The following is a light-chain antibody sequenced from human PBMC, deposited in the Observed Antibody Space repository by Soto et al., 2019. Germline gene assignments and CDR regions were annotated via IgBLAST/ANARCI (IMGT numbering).Light chain of an antibody. J-gene: IGLJ2*01. V-gene: IGLV1-47*01. Sequence: QSVLTQPPSESGTPGQGVTISCSGSSSNIGNNFVHWYQQLPGSAPRLLIYRNTQRPAGAPDRFSGSKSGTSASLAISGLRSEDEAHYYCASWDDSLSVVFGGGTKVTVL. CDR1: SSNIGNNF. CDR2: RNT. CDR3: ASWDDSLSVV.